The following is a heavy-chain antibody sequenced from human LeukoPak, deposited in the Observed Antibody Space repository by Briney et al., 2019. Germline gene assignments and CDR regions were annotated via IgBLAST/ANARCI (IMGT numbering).Heavy chain of an antibody. D-gene: IGHD3-16*01. V-gene: IGHV3-21*01. CDR1: GFTFSLYN. Sequence: KPGGSLRLSCAASGFTFSLYNMNWVRQAPGKGLEWVSSITSASNYIYYADSVRGRFTVSRDNAENSLYLQMNSLRVEDTAVYYCATLDSNGYVAYWGQGTLVTVSS. CDR3: ATLDSNGYVAY. J-gene: IGHJ4*02. CDR2: ITSASNYI.